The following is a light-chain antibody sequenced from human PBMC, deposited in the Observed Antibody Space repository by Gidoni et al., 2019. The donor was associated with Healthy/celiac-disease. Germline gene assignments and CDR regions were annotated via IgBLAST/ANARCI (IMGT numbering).Light chain of an antibody. V-gene: IGLV3-1*01. CDR2: QDS. CDR1: KLGDKY. J-gene: IGLJ2*01. Sequence: SYELPQPPSVSVPPGQTASITCSGDKLGDKYACWYQQKPGQSPVLVIYQDSKRPSGIPERFSGSNSGNTATLTISGTQAMDEADYYCQAWDSSTAVFGGGTKLTVL. CDR3: QAWDSSTAV.